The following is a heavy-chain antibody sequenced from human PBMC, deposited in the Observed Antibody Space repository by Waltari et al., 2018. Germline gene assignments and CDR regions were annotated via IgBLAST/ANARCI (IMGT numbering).Heavy chain of an antibody. CDR3: AKGAPYCSSTSCYAPHFDY. Sequence: EVQLVESGGGLVQPGGSLRLSCAASGFTFSSYAMSWVRQAPGKGLEWVSAISGSGGSTYYADSVKGRFTISRDNSKNTLYLQMNSLRAEDTAVYYCAKGAPYCSSTSCYAPHFDYWGQGTLVTVSS. CDR1: GFTFSSYA. J-gene: IGHJ4*02. D-gene: IGHD2-2*01. V-gene: IGHV3-23*04. CDR2: ISGSGGST.